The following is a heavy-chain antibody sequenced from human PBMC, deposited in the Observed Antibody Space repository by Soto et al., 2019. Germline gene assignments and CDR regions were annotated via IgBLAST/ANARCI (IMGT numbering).Heavy chain of an antibody. CDR2: VYHTGND. V-gene: IGHV4-30-2*01. J-gene: IGHJ6*02. CDR3: AGGSFSYYGLDV. D-gene: IGHD2-15*01. CDR1: GGCITTAGYS. Sequence: SETLSLTCTVSGGCITTAGYSWSWIRQPPAKALEWIAYVYHTGNDYPQPSLKSRVTISLDRSKNQFSLKVTSVTAAATALYYCAGGSFSYYGLDVWGQGTAVTVSS.